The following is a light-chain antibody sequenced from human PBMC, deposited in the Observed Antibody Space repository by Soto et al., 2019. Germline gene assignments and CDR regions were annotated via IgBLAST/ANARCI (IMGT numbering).Light chain of an antibody. J-gene: IGKJ1*01. CDR3: QQYDISPLT. V-gene: IGKV3-20*01. Sequence: EIVLTPSPGTLSLSPGERATLSCRSSQSLSSTYLAWYQQKPGQAPTPLIYVASNRATGIPDRFRGSGSGTDFNLTINRLETEDVAVYYCQQYDISPLTFGQGTNVEIK. CDR2: VAS. CDR1: QSLSSTY.